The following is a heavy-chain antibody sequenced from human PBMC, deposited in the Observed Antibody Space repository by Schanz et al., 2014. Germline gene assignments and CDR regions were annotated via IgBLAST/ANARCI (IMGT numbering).Heavy chain of an antibody. D-gene: IGHD5-12*01. CDR1: GFTFSSHW. CDR2: INSVGSNT. V-gene: IGHV3-74*01. Sequence: EVQLVQSGGGLVQPGGSLRLSCAASGFTFSSHWMHWVRQDPGKGLVWVARINSVGSNTDYADSVTGRFTVSRDNSKNTLYLQLNSLRAEDTAVYYCARDFHGYGPHLDYWGQGSLDTVSS. J-gene: IGHJ4*02. CDR3: ARDFHGYGPHLDY.